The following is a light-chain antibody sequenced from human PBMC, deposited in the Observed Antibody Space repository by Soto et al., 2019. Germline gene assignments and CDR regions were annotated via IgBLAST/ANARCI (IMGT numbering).Light chain of an antibody. CDR2: EVS. J-gene: IGLJ1*01. CDR1: NSDVGIYDF. Sequence: QSVLTQPASVSGTPGQSITISCTGSNSDVGIYDFVSWNQHHPGRAPKLIVSEVSHRPSGVSNRFSGSKSGNTASLTISGLQAEDEAYYYCHSYTSDDVRYVFGTGTKLTVL. V-gene: IGLV2-14*01. CDR3: HSYTSDDVRYV.